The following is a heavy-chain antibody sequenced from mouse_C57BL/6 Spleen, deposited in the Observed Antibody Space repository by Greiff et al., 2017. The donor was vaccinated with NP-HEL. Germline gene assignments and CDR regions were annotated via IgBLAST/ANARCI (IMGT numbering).Heavy chain of an antibody. CDR1: GFTFSDYY. V-gene: IGHV5-12*01. CDR2: ISNGGGST. CDR3: ASSYYDYDGFAY. J-gene: IGHJ3*01. D-gene: IGHD2-4*01. Sequence: DVKLVESGGGLVQPGGSLKLSCAASGFTFSDYYMYWVRQTPEKRLEWVAYISNGGGSTYYPDTVKGRFTISRDNAKNTLYLQMSRLKSEDTAMYYCASSYYDYDGFAYWGQGTLVTVSA.